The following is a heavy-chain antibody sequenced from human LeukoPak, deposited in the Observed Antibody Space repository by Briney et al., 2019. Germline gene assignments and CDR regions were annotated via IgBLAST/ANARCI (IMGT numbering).Heavy chain of an antibody. CDR3: ARVSTAVSPAIDC. D-gene: IGHD6-13*01. J-gene: IGHJ4*02. CDR1: RFTFSNYN. Sequence: GGSLRLSCAASRFTFSNYNMNWVRQAPGKGLEWVSVISSSSRYVYYADSVKGRFTISRDNAKNSLYLRMNSLRAEDTAVYYCARVSTAVSPAIDCWGQGTLVTVST. V-gene: IGHV3-21*06. CDR2: ISSSSRYV.